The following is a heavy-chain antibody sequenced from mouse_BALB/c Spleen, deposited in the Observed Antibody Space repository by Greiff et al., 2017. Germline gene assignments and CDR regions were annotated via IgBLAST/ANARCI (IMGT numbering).Heavy chain of an antibody. CDR3: NALFTTVKDY. D-gene: IGHD1-1*01. Sequence: EVQLQQSGAELVRSGASVKLSCTASGFNIKDYYMHWVKQRPEQGLEWIGWIDPENGDTEYAPKFQGKATMTADTSSNTAYLQLSSLTSEDTAVYYCNALFTTVKDYWGQGTTLTVSS. V-gene: IGHV14-4*02. CDR1: GFNIKDYY. CDR2: IDPENGDT. J-gene: IGHJ2*01.